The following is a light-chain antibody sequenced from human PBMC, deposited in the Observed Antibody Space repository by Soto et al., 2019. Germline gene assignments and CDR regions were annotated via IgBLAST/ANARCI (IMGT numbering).Light chain of an antibody. Sequence: QSALTQPPSVSAAPGQQDTISCSGETSNIGNNYVSWYQQLPGAAPKLLIYDTNNRPSEIPDRFSGSRSGTSATLAITGLQTGDEGVYYCGAWDSSLSGVLFGGGTKLTVL. CDR3: GAWDSSLSGVL. J-gene: IGLJ2*01. V-gene: IGLV1-51*01. CDR2: DTN. CDR1: TSNIGNNY.